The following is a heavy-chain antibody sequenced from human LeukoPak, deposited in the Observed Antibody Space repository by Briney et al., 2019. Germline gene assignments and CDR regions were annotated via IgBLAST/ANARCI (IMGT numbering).Heavy chain of an antibody. CDR3: ARIHRYCSGGACYVLDN. Sequence: SETLSLTCTVSGGSISSSSYYWGWIRQPPGRGLEWIGYVYYSGSTNYNPSFRSRITISADTSRNQFSLQLSSVTAADTAVYYCARIHRYCSGGACYVLDNWGQGTLVAVSS. V-gene: IGHV4-61*05. D-gene: IGHD2-15*01. J-gene: IGHJ4*02. CDR1: GGSISSSSYY. CDR2: VYYSGST.